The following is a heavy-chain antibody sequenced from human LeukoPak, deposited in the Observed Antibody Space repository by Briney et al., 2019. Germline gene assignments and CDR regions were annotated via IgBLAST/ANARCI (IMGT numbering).Heavy chain of an antibody. D-gene: IGHD4-11*01. CDR2: ISSSSSTI. Sequence: GGSLRLSCAASGFTFSSYSMNWVRQAPRKGLEWVSYISSSSSTIYYADSMKGRFTISRDNAKNSLYLQMNSLRAEDTAVYYCARTQSGDAFDIWGQGTMVTVSS. J-gene: IGHJ3*02. CDR3: ARTQSGDAFDI. V-gene: IGHV3-48*01. CDR1: GFTFSSYS.